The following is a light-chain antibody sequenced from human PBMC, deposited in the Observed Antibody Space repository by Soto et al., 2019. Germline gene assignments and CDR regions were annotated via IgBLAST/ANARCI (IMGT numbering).Light chain of an antibody. Sequence: EIVLTQSPATLSLSPGERATLSCRASQSVSSYLAWYQQKPGQAPRLLIYGASNRATGIPARFSGSGSWTDFTITISSLEHADFAVYYCQQRSNWPPITFGQGTRLEIK. CDR3: QQRSNWPPIT. J-gene: IGKJ5*01. CDR2: GAS. CDR1: QSVSSY. V-gene: IGKV3-11*01.